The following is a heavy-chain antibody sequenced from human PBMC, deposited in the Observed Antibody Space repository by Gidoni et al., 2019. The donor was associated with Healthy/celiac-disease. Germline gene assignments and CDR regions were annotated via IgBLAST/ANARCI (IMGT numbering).Heavy chain of an antibody. CDR1: GGSISSGCYY. CDR3: ARASPYDSSGYYPIIPGYYFDY. V-gene: IGHV4-61*02. D-gene: IGHD3-22*01. CDR2: IYTSGST. Sequence: QVQLQESGPGLVKPSRTLSLTCTVSGGSISSGCYYWSWIRQPAGKGLEWIGRIYTSGSTNYNTSLKSRVTISEDTSKNQFSLKLSSVTAADTAVYYCARASPYDSSGYYPIIPGYYFDYWGQGTLVTVSS. J-gene: IGHJ4*02.